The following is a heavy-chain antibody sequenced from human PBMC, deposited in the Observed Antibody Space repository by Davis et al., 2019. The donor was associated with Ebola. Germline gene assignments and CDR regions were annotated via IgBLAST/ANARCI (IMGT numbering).Heavy chain of an antibody. CDR2: INHSGST. J-gene: IGHJ4*02. CDR3: ARASSGWG. Sequence: SETLSLTCAVYGGSFSGYYWSWIRQPPGKGLEWIGEINHSGSTNYNPSLKSRVTISVDTSKNQFSLKLSSVTAADTAVYYCARASSGWGWGQGTLVTVSS. D-gene: IGHD6-19*01. CDR1: GGSFSGYY. V-gene: IGHV4-34*01.